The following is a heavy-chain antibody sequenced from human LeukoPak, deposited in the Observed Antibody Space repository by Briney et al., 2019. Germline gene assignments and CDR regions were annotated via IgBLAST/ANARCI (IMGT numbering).Heavy chain of an antibody. CDR1: GVSISSYY. CDR3: ARRGPQNDAFDI. CDR2: IYYSGST. V-gene: IGHV4-59*08. Sequence: SETLSLTCTVSGVSISSYYWSWIRQPPGKGLEWIGYIYYSGSTNYNPSLKSRVTISVDTSKNQFSLKLSSVTAADTAVYYCARRGPQNDAFDIWGQGTMVTVSS. J-gene: IGHJ3*02.